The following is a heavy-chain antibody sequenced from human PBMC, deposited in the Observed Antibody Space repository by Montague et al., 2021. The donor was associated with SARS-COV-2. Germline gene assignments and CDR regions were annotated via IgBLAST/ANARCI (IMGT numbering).Heavy chain of an antibody. J-gene: IGHJ6*02. CDR1: GGSISSSSYY. CDR2: INHSRST. Sequence: SETLSLTCTVSGGSISSSSYYWSWISPPPGKELEWIGEINHSRSTNYNPSLKSRVTISVDKSKNQFSLNLNTVTAAATAVYYGARGQWGFRPAVSQDYYYHGMDVWGQGATVAVSS. D-gene: IGHD3-10*01. CDR3: ARGQWGFRPAVSQDYYYHGMDV. V-gene: IGHV4-61*05.